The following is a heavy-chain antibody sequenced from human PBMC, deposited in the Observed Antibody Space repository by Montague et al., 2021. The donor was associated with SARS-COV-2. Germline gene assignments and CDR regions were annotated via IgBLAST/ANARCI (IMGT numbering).Heavy chain of an antibody. D-gene: IGHD4-23*01. V-gene: IGHV4-59*01. J-gene: IGHJ4*02. CDR2: IYYSGST. Sequence: SETLSLTCTVSGGSISSYYWSWIRQPPGKGLEWIGCIYYSGSTYYSPSLKSRVSISVDTSKNQFSLKLTSVTAADAAVYYCTRGGWKLPGFDYWGQGTLVTVSS. CDR3: TRGGWKLPGFDY. CDR1: GGSISSYY.